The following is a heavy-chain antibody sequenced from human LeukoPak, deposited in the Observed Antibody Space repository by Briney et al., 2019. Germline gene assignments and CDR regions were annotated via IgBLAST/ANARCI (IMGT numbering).Heavy chain of an antibody. Sequence: SQTLSLTCAISGDSVSSNRAVWNWIRQSPSRGLEWLGRTYYRSRWKTDYAVSVKGRIIINPDTSKNDFSLQLNSVTPEDTAVYFCAAEGGTAEAAFDYWGQGTHVTVSS. CDR1: GDSVSSNRAV. V-gene: IGHV6-1*01. CDR2: TYYRSRWKT. D-gene: IGHD6-19*01. J-gene: IGHJ4*02. CDR3: AAEGGTAEAAFDY.